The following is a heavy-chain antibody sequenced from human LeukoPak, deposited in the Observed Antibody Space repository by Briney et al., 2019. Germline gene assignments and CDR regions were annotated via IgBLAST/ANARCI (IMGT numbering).Heavy chain of an antibody. J-gene: IGHJ4*02. CDR1: GYTFTGYY. V-gene: IGHV1-2*02. CDR3: ARIQCSSSSADY. D-gene: IGHD6-6*01. CDR2: INPNSGGT. Sequence: ASVKVSCKASGYTFTGYYMHWVRQAPGQGLEWMGWINPNSGGTNYAQKFQGRVTMTRDTSISTAYMELSRLRSDDTAVYYCARIQCSSSSADYWGQGTLVTVSS.